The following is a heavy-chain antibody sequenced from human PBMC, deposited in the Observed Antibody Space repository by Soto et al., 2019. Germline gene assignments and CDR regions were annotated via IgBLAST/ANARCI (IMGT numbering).Heavy chain of an antibody. CDR1: GYTFTGYY. V-gene: IGHV1-2*04. J-gene: IGHJ4*02. CDR2: INPNSGGT. Sequence: ASVKVTCKASGYTFTGYYMHWVRQAPGQGLEWMGWINPNSGGTNYAQKFQGWVTMTRGTSISTAYMELSRLRSDDTAVYYCARALGAAAADYWGQGTLVTVSS. D-gene: IGHD6-13*01. CDR3: ARALGAAAADY.